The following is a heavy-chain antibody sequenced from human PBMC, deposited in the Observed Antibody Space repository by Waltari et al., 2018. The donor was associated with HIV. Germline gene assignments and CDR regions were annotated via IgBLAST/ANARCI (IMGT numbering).Heavy chain of an antibody. V-gene: IGHV3-74*01. Sequence: QLVESGGGLVQPGGSLTLSCPACTFTFTRYWMHWVRQAPGKGLVCVSRIYGDGSSTSYADSVKGRFTISRDNAKNTLYLQMNSLKVEDTAVYYCARAYYDSGSNWFDPWGQGTLVTVSS. CDR2: IYGDGSST. D-gene: IGHD3-10*01. J-gene: IGHJ5*02. CDR1: TFTFTRYW. CDR3: ARAYYDSGSNWFDP.